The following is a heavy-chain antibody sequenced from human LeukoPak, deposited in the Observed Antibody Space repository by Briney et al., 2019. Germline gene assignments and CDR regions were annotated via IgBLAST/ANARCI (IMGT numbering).Heavy chain of an antibody. D-gene: IGHD1-7*01. V-gene: IGHV4-39*01. CDR1: GGSISSSSYY. Sequence: SETLSLTCTVSGGSISSSSYYWGWIRQPPGKGLEWIGSIYYSGSTYYNPSLKSRVTISIDTSKNQFSLKLSSVTAADTAVYYCARRPFRNYGSNWFDPWGQGTLVTVSS. CDR3: ARRPFRNYGSNWFDP. CDR2: IYYSGST. J-gene: IGHJ5*02.